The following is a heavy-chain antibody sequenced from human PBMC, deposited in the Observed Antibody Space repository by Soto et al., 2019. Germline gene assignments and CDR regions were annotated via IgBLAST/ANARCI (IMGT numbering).Heavy chain of an antibody. D-gene: IGHD3-3*01. Sequence: QITLNESGPTVVKPAETLTLTCTFSGFSLTTSGVGVGWIRQSPVKAPEWLALIYWDDDKRYSASLKSRLTITKDTSKKQVVLTMASVDPADTATSYCAHRILRTVFGLVTTTAIYFDFWGQGTPVVVSS. CDR1: GFSLTTSGVG. J-gene: IGHJ4*02. CDR2: IYWDDDK. V-gene: IGHV2-5*02. CDR3: AHRILRTVFGLVTTTAIYFDF.